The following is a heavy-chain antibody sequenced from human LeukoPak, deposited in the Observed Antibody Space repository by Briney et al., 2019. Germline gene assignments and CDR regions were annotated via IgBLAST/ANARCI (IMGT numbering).Heavy chain of an antibody. Sequence: PSETLSLTCTVSNGSISSSYWSWIRQPPGKGLEWIGYIYYDGSTKYNPSLKSRATMSVDTSKNQLSLKLSSVTAADTAVYYCAREGYGGNLDYWGQGTLVTVSS. CDR1: NGSISSSY. D-gene: IGHD5-12*01. CDR2: IYYDGST. CDR3: AREGYGGNLDY. J-gene: IGHJ4*02. V-gene: IGHV4-59*01.